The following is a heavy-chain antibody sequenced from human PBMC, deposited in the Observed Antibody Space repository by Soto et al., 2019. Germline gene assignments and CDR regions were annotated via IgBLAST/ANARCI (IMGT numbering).Heavy chain of an antibody. Sequence: QVQLQESGPGLVKPSQTLSLTCPVSGGSINSGLYYWTWIRQHPGKGLEWIGYIYSRGNTFYTTSLKSRVDIAVDASKNQFSLRVNSVTAADTAVYYCARARPVSYFEFEYWGQGTLVTVSS. CDR1: GGSINSGLYY. CDR3: ARARPVSYFEFEY. D-gene: IGHD3-10*01. CDR2: IYSRGNT. J-gene: IGHJ4*02. V-gene: IGHV4-31*03.